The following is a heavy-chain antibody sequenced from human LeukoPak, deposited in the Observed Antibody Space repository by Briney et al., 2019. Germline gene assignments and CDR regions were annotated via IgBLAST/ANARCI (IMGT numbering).Heavy chain of an antibody. J-gene: IGHJ4*02. Sequence: GGSLRLSCAASGFTFSNSYMSWVRQAPGKGLEWVSLIYPSGNIYYADSVKGRFTTSRDNSKNTLFLQMNSLRAEDTAIYYCARTFVSGDGYKVGYFDYWGQGTLVTVSS. CDR2: IYPSGNI. D-gene: IGHD5-24*01. CDR3: ARTFVSGDGYKVGYFDY. CDR1: GFTFSNSY. V-gene: IGHV3-53*01.